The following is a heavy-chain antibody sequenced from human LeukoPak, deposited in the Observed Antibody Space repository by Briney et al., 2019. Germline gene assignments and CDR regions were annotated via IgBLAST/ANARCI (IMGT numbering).Heavy chain of an antibody. CDR2: INQDGSEK. Sequence: GGSLRLSCAASGFTFFRSWMSWVRQAPGKGLEWVANINQDGSEKYYVDSVKGRFTISRDNAKNSLYLQVNSLRADDTAVYYCARDEDHAAAYWGQGTLVTISS. CDR1: GFTFFRSW. D-gene: IGHD2-15*01. V-gene: IGHV3-7*03. J-gene: IGHJ4*02. CDR3: ARDEDHAAAY.